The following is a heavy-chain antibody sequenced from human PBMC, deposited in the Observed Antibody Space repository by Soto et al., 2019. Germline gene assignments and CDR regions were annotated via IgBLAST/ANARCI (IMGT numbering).Heavy chain of an antibody. CDR2: ISSSSSTI. CDR1: XFTFSSYS. D-gene: IGHD4-17*01. CDR3: ARDLNYGLFDY. V-gene: IGHV3-48*01. Sequence: EVQLVESGGGLVQXXGSLRLSXXXXXFTFSSYSMNWVRQAPGKGLEWVSYISSSSSTIYYADSVKGRFTISRDNAKNSLYLQMNSLRAEDTAVYYCARDLNYGLFDYWGQGTLVTVSS. J-gene: IGHJ4*02.